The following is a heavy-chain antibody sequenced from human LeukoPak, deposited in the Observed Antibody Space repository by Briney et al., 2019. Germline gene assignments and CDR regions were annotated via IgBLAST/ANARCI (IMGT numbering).Heavy chain of an antibody. CDR1: GCSISSYY. Sequence: PSETLSLTCTVSGCSISSYYWSWIRQPPGKGLEWIGYIYYSGSTNYNPSLKSRVTISVDTSKTQFSLKLSSVTAADTTVYYCARSHIVAVTGFAFDIWGQGTLVTVSS. CDR3: ARSHIVAVTGFAFDI. J-gene: IGHJ3*02. D-gene: IGHD2-21*02. V-gene: IGHV4-59*01. CDR2: IYYSGST.